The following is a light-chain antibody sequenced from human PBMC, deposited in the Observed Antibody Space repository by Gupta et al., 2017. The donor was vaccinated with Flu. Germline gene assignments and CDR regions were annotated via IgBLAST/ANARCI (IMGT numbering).Light chain of an antibody. Sequence: NCKSSQSLLYSSNSKNYVALYQQKPGQPPKLLINWASTRESGVPDRFSGSGSGTDFTLTISSLQAEDVAVYYCQQYHNTPFTFGPGTKVDIK. CDR3: QQYHNTPFT. V-gene: IGKV4-1*01. CDR1: QSLLYSSNSKNY. J-gene: IGKJ3*01. CDR2: WAS.